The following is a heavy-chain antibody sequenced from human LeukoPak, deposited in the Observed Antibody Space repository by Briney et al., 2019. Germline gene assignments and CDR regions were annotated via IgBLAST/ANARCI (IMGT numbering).Heavy chain of an antibody. CDR2: IYYSGST. V-gene: IGHV4-59*01. J-gene: IGHJ4*02. CDR3: AREYWNDY. D-gene: IGHD1-1*01. CDR1: GGSINGYY. Sequence: SETLSLTCTVSGGSINGYYWSWIRQPPGKGLEWIGYIYYSGSTNCNPSLKSRVTISVDTSKNQFSLKLSSVTAADTAVYYCAREYWNDYWGQGSLVTVSS.